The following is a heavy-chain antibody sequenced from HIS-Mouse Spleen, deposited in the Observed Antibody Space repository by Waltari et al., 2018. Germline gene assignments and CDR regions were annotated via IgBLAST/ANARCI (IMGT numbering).Heavy chain of an antibody. CDR3: ARDLGPRIAVANWFDP. J-gene: IGHJ5*02. D-gene: IGHD6-19*01. CDR2: IKQDGSGK. V-gene: IGHV3-7*01. CDR1: GFTFSSYW. Sequence: EVQLVESGGGLVQPGGSLRLSCAASGFTFSSYWMSWVRQAPGKGLEWVANIKQDGSGKYYVESVKGRLTISRDNAKNSLYLQMNSLRAEDTAVYYWARDLGPRIAVANWFDPWGQGTLVTVSS.